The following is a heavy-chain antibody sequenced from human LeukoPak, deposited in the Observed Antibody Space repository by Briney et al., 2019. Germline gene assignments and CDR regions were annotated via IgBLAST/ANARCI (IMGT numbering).Heavy chain of an antibody. Sequence: PGGSLRLSCAASGFTFSSYAMHWVRQAPGKGLEWVAVISYDGSNKYYADSVKGRFTISRDNSKNTLYLQMNSLRAEDTAVYYCARDKSGELHYFDYWGQGTLVTVSS. CDR2: ISYDGSNK. V-gene: IGHV3-30-3*01. CDR1: GFTFSSYA. D-gene: IGHD1-26*01. CDR3: ARDKSGELHYFDY. J-gene: IGHJ4*02.